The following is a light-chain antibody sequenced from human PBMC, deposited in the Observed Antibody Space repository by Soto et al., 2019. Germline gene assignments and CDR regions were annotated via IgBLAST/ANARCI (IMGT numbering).Light chain of an antibody. CDR1: PSVSST. CDR3: QQYNNWPPLT. Sequence: DIVMTQSPATLSVSPGERAPLSCGASPSVSSTLAWYQQKPGQAPRLLIYGASTRATGIPARFSGSGSGTEFTLTISSLQSEDFAVYYCQQYNNWPPLTFGGGTKVEIK. J-gene: IGKJ4*01. V-gene: IGKV3-15*01. CDR2: GAS.